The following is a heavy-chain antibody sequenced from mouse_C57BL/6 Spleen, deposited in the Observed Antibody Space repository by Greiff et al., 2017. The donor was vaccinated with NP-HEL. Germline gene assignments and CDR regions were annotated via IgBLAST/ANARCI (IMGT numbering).Heavy chain of an antibody. Sequence: QVQLQQPGAELVKPLSSFPFSFPSSGYTFTSYWIHWVKQRPGQGLEWIGMIHPNSGSTNYNEKFKSKATLTVDKSSSTAYMQLSSLTSEDSAVYYCARGSYDYDGYAMDYWGQGTSVTVSA. V-gene: IGHV1-64*01. CDR1: GYTFTSYW. CDR3: ARGSYDYDGYAMDY. J-gene: IGHJ4*01. CDR2: IHPNSGST. D-gene: IGHD2-4*01.